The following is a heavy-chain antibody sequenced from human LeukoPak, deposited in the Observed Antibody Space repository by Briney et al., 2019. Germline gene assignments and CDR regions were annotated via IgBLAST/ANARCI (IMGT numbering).Heavy chain of an antibody. CDR1: GGTFSSYT. CDR3: ARDVSDFWSGYSDY. CDR2: IIPILGIA. D-gene: IGHD3-3*01. J-gene: IGHJ4*02. V-gene: IGHV1-69*04. Sequence: SSVKVSCKASGGTFSSYTISWVRQAPGQGLERMGRIIPILGIANYAQKFQGRVTITADKSTSTAYMELSSLRSEDTAVYYCARDVSDFWSGYSDYWGQGTLVTVSS.